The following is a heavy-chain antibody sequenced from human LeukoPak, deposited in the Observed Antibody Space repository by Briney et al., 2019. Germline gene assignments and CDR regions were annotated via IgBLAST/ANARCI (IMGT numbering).Heavy chain of an antibody. J-gene: IGHJ6*02. CDR1: GFTVSSNY. V-gene: IGHV3-33*08. D-gene: IGHD4-17*01. CDR3: AREGYGDYIPYYYYGMDV. CDR2: IWYDGSNK. Sequence: PGGPLRLSCAASGFTVSSNYMSWVRQAPGKGLEWVAVIWYDGSNKYYADSVKGRFTISRDNSKNTLYLQMNSLRAEDTAVYYCAREGYGDYIPYYYYGMDVWGQGTTVTVSS.